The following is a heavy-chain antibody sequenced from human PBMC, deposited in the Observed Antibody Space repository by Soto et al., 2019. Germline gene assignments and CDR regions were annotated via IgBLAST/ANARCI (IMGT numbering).Heavy chain of an antibody. J-gene: IGHJ4*02. CDR3: ARSGHTFAGVV. Sequence: PSETLSLTCTVSGASMSYYYGIWIRQSPGKGLEHIGYLHYSGSANYNPSLKSRVTISMDTSKNQFSLNLNSVTAADTAIYYCARSGHTFAGVVWGQGIPVTVSS. D-gene: IGHD3-16*01. CDR2: LHYSGSA. CDR1: GASMSYYY. V-gene: IGHV4-59*01.